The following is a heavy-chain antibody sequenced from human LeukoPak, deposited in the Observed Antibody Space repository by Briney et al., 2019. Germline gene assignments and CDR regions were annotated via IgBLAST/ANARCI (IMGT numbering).Heavy chain of an antibody. Sequence: GGSLRLSCAASGFTLSSYAMTWVRQAPGRGLEWVSSVDGGGGGTYYADSVKGRFTISRDNSKNTLYLQMNSLRAEDTAVYYCAKDRWAAPAVAGPIQDYWGQGTLVTVSS. CDR3: AKDRWAAPAVAGPIQDY. CDR1: GFTLSSYA. D-gene: IGHD6-19*01. V-gene: IGHV3-23*01. J-gene: IGHJ4*02. CDR2: VDGGGGGT.